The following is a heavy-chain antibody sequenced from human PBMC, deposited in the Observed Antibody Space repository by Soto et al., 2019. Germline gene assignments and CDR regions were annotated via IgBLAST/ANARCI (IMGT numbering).Heavy chain of an antibody. CDR2: IYYSGST. J-gene: IGHJ3*02. CDR1: GGSISSGDYY. D-gene: IGHD2-21*02. Sequence: SETLSLTCTVSGGSISSGDYYWSWIRQPPGKGLEWIGYIYYSGSTYYNPSLKSRVTISVDTSKNQFSLKLSSVTAADTAVYYCARGGRVVVTANRAFDIWGQGTMVTASS. CDR3: ARGGRVVVTANRAFDI. V-gene: IGHV4-30-4*01.